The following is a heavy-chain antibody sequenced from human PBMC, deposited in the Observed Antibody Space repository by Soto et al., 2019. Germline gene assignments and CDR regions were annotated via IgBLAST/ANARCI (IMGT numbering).Heavy chain of an antibody. CDR3: AKNWNWGSLVH. CDR2: TYHSGNP. J-gene: IGHJ4*02. V-gene: IGHV4-30-2*01. D-gene: IGHD7-27*01. Sequence: SETLSLTCDVSGDTISTGGDTWAWIRQPPGKALEWIGHTYHSGNPYYNPSLKSRVTISVDTPKNQFSLKLSSVTAADTAVYNCAKNWNWGSLVHWGQGTLVTVSS. CDR1: GDTISTGGDT.